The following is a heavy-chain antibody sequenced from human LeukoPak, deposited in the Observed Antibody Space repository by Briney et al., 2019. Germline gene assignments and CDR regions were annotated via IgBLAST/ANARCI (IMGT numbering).Heavy chain of an antibody. V-gene: IGHV4-39*01. CDR1: GGSIRSNTNY. J-gene: IGHJ5*02. CDR2: IYYSGST. Sequence: SETLSLSCTVSGGSIRSNTNYWGWIRQPPGKGLEWIGSIYYSGSTYYNPSLKSRVTISVDTSKNQFSLKLSSVTAADTAVYYCARHRKSGYYYGSGSYYKASYSWFDPWGQGTLVTVSS. D-gene: IGHD3-10*01. CDR3: ARHRKSGYYYGSGSYYKASYSWFDP.